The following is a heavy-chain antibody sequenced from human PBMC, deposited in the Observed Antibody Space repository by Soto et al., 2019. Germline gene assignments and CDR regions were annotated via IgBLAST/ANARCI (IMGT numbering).Heavy chain of an antibody. CDR2: ISSDGTGT. D-gene: IGHD5-12*01. J-gene: IGHJ4*02. V-gene: IGHV3-74*01. CDR3: SKGRYSGYDSPPDN. CDR1: EFTFSSYW. Sequence: EVQLVESGGDLVQPGGSLRLSCAASEFTFSSYWMHWVRQAPGKGLVWVSRISSDGTGTSYAVSVKGRFTISRDNAKNTLYLQMNSLRDEDTAVYYCSKGRYSGYDSPPDNWGQGTLVTVSS.